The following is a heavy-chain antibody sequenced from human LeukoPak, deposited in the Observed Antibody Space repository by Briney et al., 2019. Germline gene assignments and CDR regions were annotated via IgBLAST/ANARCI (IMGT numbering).Heavy chain of an antibody. V-gene: IGHV1-46*01. CDR2: INPSGGST. J-gene: IGHJ6*02. CDR3: ARDGAGYFDWFYPSYGMDV. D-gene: IGHD3-9*01. CDR1: GYTFTSYY. Sequence: ASVKVSCKASGYTFTSYYMHWVRQAPGQGLEWMGIINPSGGSTSYAQKFQGRVTMTRDTSTSTVYMELSSLRSEDTAVYYCARDGAGYFDWFYPSYGMDVWGQGTTVTVSS.